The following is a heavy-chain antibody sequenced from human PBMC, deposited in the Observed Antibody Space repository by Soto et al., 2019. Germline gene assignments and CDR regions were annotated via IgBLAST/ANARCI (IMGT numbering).Heavy chain of an antibody. CDR2: FDPEDGET. Sequence: GSVKVSRKVSRYTPTELSMHWVRQAPGKGLEWMGGFDPEDGETIYAQKFQGRVTMTEDTSTDTAYMELSSLRSEGTAVYYCVTRYGDFFADAFDIWGQGTMVTVSS. J-gene: IGHJ3*02. D-gene: IGHD4-17*01. V-gene: IGHV1-24*01. CDR1: RYTPTELS. CDR3: VTRYGDFFADAFDI.